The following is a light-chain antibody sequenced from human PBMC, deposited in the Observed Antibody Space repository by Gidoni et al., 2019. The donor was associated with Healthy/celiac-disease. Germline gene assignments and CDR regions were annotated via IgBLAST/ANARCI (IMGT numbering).Light chain of an antibody. J-gene: IGKJ1*01. CDR3: QQYYSYPRT. V-gene: IGKV1-8*01. CDR2: AAS. Sequence: IRMTQSPSSFSASTGDRVTITCRASQRISSYLAWYQQKPGKAPKLLIYAASTLPSGVPSRFSGSGSGTDFTLTISCLQSEDFATYYCQQYYSYPRTFGQXTKVEIK. CDR1: QRISSY.